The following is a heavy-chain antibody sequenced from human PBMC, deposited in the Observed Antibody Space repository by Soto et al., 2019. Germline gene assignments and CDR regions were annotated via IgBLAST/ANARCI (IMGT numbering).Heavy chain of an antibody. V-gene: IGHV1-69*13. CDR3: ARAGTFYYDSSGLTHAFDI. CDR2: IIPIFGTA. CDR1: GGTFSSYA. J-gene: IGHJ3*02. D-gene: IGHD3-22*01. Sequence: SVKVSCKASGGTFSSYAISWVRQAPGQGLEWMGGIIPIFGTANYAQKFQGRVTITADESTSTAYMELNSLRSEDTAVYYCARAGTFYYDSSGLTHAFDIWGQGTMVTVSS.